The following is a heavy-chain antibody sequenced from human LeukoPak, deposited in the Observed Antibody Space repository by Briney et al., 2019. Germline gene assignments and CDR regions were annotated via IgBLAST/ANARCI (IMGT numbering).Heavy chain of an antibody. D-gene: IGHD6-13*01. CDR2: ISSDGGT. CDR1: GFTFTTYA. Sequence: GGSLRLSCSASGFTFTTYAMSWVRQAPGKGLEWVSGISSDGGTFYPDSVKGRFTISRGNSKNTLYLQMDSLGAADTAIYYCAKEIAAIGLPAVDHWGQGTLVTVSS. CDR3: AKEIAAIGLPAVDH. J-gene: IGHJ4*02. V-gene: IGHV3-23*01.